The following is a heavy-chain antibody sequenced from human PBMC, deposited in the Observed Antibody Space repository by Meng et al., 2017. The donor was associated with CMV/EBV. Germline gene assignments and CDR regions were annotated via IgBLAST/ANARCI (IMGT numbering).Heavy chain of an antibody. CDR2: INSDGSST. CDR1: GFTFSSYW. D-gene: IGHD4-11*01. V-gene: IGHV3-74*01. CDR3: AREISHYGINWFDP. Sequence: GGSLRLSCAASGFTFSSYWMHWVRQAPGKGLVRVSRINSDGSSTSYADSVKGRFTISRDNAKNTLYLQMNSLRAEDTAVYYCAREISHYGINWFDPWGQGTLVTVSS. J-gene: IGHJ5*02.